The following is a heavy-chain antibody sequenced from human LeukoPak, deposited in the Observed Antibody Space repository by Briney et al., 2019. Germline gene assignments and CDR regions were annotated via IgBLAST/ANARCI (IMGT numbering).Heavy chain of an antibody. D-gene: IGHD5-12*01. V-gene: IGHV3-7*04. Sequence: PGGSLRLSCAASGFTFGSYWMTWVRQAPGKGLEWVANIKEDGSEKNYVDSVKGRFTISRDNAKNSLYLQMTSLRVEDTAVYYCARKYSGYDYGYWGQGTLVTVSS. J-gene: IGHJ4*02. CDR2: IKEDGSEK. CDR3: ARKYSGYDYGY. CDR1: GFTFGSYW.